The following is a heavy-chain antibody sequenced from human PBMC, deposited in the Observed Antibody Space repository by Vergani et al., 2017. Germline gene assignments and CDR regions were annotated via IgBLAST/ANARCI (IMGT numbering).Heavy chain of an antibody. CDR2: INHSGST. J-gene: IGHJ6*02. CDR3: AKGGLYYYYGMDV. CDR1: GGSFSGYY. Sequence: QVQLQQWGAGLLKPSETLSLTCAVYGGSFSGYYWSWIRQPPGKGLEWIGEINHSGSTNYNPSLKSRVTISVDTSKNQFSLKLSSVTAADPAVYYCAKGGLYYYYGMDVWGQGTTVTVSS. D-gene: IGHD3-16*01. V-gene: IGHV4-34*01.